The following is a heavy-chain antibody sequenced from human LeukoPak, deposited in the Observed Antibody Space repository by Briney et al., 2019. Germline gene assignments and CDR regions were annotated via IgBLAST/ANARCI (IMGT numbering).Heavy chain of an antibody. Sequence: GGSLRLSCAASGFTFSSYWMSWVRQAPGKGLEWVANIKQDGSEKYYVDSVKGRFTISRDNAKNSLYLQMNSLRAEDTAVYYCARDPLHPYYYYGMDVWGQGTTVTVSS. CDR1: GFTFSSYW. CDR3: ARDPLHPYYYYGMDV. V-gene: IGHV3-7*01. J-gene: IGHJ6*02. CDR2: IKQDGSEK. D-gene: IGHD2-15*01.